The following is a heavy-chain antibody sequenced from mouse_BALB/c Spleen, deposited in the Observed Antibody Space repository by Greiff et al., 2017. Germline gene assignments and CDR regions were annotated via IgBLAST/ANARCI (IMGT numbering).Heavy chain of an antibody. Sequence: VQLQQSGPGLVAPSQSLSITCTVSGFSLTSYGVHWVRQPPGKGLEWLGVIWAGGSTNYNSALMSRLSISKDNSKSQVFLKMNSLQTDDTAMYYCARTYYYGSSPWFAYWGQGTLVTVSA. CDR1: GFSLTSYG. J-gene: IGHJ3*01. CDR2: IWAGGST. V-gene: IGHV2-9*02. D-gene: IGHD1-1*01. CDR3: ARTYYYGSSPWFAY.